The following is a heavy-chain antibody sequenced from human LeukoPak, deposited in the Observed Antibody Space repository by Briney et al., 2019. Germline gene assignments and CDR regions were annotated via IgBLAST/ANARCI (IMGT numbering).Heavy chain of an antibody. CDR1: GGSISSYY. V-gene: IGHV4-59*01. J-gene: IGHJ6*04. CDR2: IYYSGST. Sequence: SETLSLTCTVSGGSISSYYWSWLRQPPGKGLEWIGYIYYSGSTNYNTSLKSRVTISVDTSKNQFSLKLSSVTAADTAVYYCARLGGATQDVWGKGTTVTGSS. CDR3: ARLGGATQDV. D-gene: IGHD1-26*01.